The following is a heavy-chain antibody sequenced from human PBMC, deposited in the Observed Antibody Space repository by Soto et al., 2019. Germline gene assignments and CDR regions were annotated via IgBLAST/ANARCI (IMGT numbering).Heavy chain of an antibody. Sequence: QVQLVQSGAEVKKPGASVKVSCKASGYTFTSYGINWVRQAPGQGLEWMGWISAYNGNTNYAQKLQGRVTMTTDTSTSTAYMELRSLRSDDTAVYYCERDPDKGGSGRYRYGMDAWGQGTTVTVSS. D-gene: IGHD3-10*01. J-gene: IGHJ6*02. CDR3: ERDPDKGGSGRYRYGMDA. CDR2: ISAYNGNT. CDR1: GYTFTSYG. V-gene: IGHV1-18*01.